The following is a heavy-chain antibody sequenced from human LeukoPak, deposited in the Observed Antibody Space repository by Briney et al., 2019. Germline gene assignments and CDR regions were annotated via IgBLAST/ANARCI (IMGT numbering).Heavy chain of an antibody. J-gene: IGHJ5*02. CDR3: ARSEMVRGVINWFDP. CDR2: MNPNSGNT. CDR1: GYTFTSYD. D-gene: IGHD3-10*01. V-gene: IGHV1-8*01. Sequence: ASVKVSCKASGYTFTSYDINWVRQATGQGLERMGWMNPNSGNTGYAQKFQGRVTMTRNTSISTAYMELSSLRSEDTAVYYCARSEMVRGVINWFDPWGQGTLVTVSS.